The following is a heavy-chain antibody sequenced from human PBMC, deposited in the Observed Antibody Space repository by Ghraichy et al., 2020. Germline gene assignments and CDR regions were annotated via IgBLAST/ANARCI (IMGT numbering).Heavy chain of an antibody. Sequence: AGSLRLSCAASGFTLSSYWMYWVRLVPGKGLEWLSHISPAGNIINYAGSVRGRFTISRDIAKNTLYLQMNSLRAEDTAVYFCARGESGLGDWGQGTLVTVSS. D-gene: IGHD3-16*01. CDR3: ARGESGLGD. CDR2: ISPAGNII. V-gene: IGHV3-74*01. J-gene: IGHJ4*02. CDR1: GFTLSSYW.